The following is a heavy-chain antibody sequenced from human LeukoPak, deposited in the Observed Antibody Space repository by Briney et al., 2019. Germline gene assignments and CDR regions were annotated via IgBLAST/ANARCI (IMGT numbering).Heavy chain of an antibody. Sequence: PSETLSLTCTVSGGSISSYYWSWIRQPPGKGLEWIGYIYTSGSTNYNPSLKSRVTISVDTSKNQFSLKLSSVTAADTAVYYCARSRYSGSPYWFDPWGQGTLVTVSS. V-gene: IGHV4-4*09. CDR3: ARSRYSGSPYWFDP. CDR2: IYTSGST. CDR1: GGSISSYY. D-gene: IGHD1-26*01. J-gene: IGHJ5*02.